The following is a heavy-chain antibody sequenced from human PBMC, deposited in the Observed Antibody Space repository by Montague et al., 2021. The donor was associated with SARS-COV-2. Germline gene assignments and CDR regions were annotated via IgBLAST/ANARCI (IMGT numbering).Heavy chain of an antibody. J-gene: IGHJ4*02. CDR1: GDSVSRNSAA. Sequence: CAISGDSVSRNSAAWNWIRQSPSRGLEWLGRTYYRSKWYNDYAVSVKGRITINPDTSKHQFSLHLNSVTPEDTAVYYCARIPVGSKYYFDFWGQGTLVTVSS. CDR3: ARIPVGSKYYFDF. CDR2: TYYRSKWYN. V-gene: IGHV6-1*01. D-gene: IGHD2-2*01.